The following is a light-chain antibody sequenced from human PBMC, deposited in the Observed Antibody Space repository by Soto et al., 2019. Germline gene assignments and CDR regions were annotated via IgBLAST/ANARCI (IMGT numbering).Light chain of an antibody. J-gene: IGKJ4*01. CDR3: QQRSNWPPRSA. Sequence: EIVLTQSPATLSLSPGERATLSCRASQSVSSYLAWYQQKPGQAPRLLIYDASNRATGIPARFSGSGSGTAFTLTISSLEPEDFAVYYCQQRSNWPPRSAFGGGTKVEIK. CDR1: QSVSSY. CDR2: DAS. V-gene: IGKV3-11*01.